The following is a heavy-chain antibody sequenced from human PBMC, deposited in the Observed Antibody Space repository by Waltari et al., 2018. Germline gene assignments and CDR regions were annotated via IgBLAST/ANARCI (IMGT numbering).Heavy chain of an antibody. D-gene: IGHD3-10*01. V-gene: IGHV4-59*08. CDR2: IYYSGST. Sequence: QVQLQESGPGLVKPSETLSLTCTVPGGPISSYYWSWIRQPPGKGLEWIGYIYYSGSTNYNPSXKSRVTISVDTSKNQFSLKLSSVTAADTAVYYCARHSISYYGSGSYFDYWGQXTLVTVSS. J-gene: IGHJ4*02. CDR1: GGPISSYY. CDR3: ARHSISYYGSGSYFDY.